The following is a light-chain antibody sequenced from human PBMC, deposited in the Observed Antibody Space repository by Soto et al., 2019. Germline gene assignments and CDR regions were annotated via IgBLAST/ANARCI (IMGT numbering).Light chain of an antibody. CDR2: AAS. CDR1: QSISNY. CDR3: QQSYTRA. Sequence: DIQLTQSPSSLSASVGDRVSISCRASQSISNYLNWYQQKPGKAPKVLIFAASRLQSGVPSRFSGSGSGTDFTLTISSLQPEDFATYYCQQSYTRAFGLGTKVEI. V-gene: IGKV1-39*01. J-gene: IGKJ1*01.